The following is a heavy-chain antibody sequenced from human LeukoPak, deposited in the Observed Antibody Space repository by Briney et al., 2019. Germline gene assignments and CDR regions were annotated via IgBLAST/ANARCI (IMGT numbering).Heavy chain of an antibody. CDR1: GYTFTSYA. CDR3: ARGGYYSGSYNWFDP. CDR2: INTNTGNP. D-gene: IGHD1-26*01. V-gene: IGHV7-4-1*02. Sequence: ASVKVPCKASGYTFTSYAMNWVRQAPGQGLEWMGWINTNTGNPTYAQGFTGRFVFSLDTSVSTAYLQISSLKAEDTAVYYCARGGYYSGSYNWFDPWGQGTLVTVSS. J-gene: IGHJ5*02.